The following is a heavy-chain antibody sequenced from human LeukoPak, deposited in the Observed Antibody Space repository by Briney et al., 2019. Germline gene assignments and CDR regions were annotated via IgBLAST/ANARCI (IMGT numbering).Heavy chain of an antibody. CDR3: ARDGRCSSTSCFNWFDP. Sequence: ASVKVSCKASGGTFSSYAISWVRQAPGQGLEWMGGIIPIFGTANYAQKFQGRVTITADESTSTAYMELSSLRSEDTAVYYCARDGRCSSTSCFNWFDPWGQGTLVTVSS. V-gene: IGHV1-69*13. CDR1: GGTFSSYA. J-gene: IGHJ5*02. D-gene: IGHD2-2*01. CDR2: IIPIFGTA.